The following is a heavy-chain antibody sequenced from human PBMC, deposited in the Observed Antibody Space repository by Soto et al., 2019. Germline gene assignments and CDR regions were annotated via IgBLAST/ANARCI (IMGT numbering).Heavy chain of an antibody. V-gene: IGHV3-11*04. CDR2: IGNGDETI. J-gene: IGHJ4*02. CDR3: ARNRPGYYFDS. Sequence: PGGSLGLSCAASGFTFSVHYMSWIRQAPGKGLEWLSHIGNGDETIKYADSVKGRFTISRDNVQNSLYLQMSSLRAEDTAVYYCARNRPGYYFDSWGQGTPVTVSS. CDR1: GFTFSVHY.